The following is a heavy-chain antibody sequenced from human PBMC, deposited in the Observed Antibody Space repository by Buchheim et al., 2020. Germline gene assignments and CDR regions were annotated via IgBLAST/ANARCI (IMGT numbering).Heavy chain of an antibody. CDR3: ARGLGLGYYDSSGYYSFYYYGMDV. Sequence: QVQLQQWGAGLLKPSETLSLTCAVYGGSFSGYYWSWIRQPPGKGLEWIGEINHSGSTNYNPSLKSRVTISVATSKNQFSLKRSSVTAADTAVYYCARGLGLGYYDSSGYYSFYYYGMDVWGQGTT. V-gene: IGHV4-34*01. CDR2: INHSGST. J-gene: IGHJ6*02. D-gene: IGHD3-22*01. CDR1: GGSFSGYY.